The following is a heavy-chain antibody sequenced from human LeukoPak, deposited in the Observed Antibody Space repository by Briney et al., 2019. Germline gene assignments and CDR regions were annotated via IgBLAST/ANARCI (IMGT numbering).Heavy chain of an antibody. CDR3: AKQELLVYALDY. J-gene: IGHJ4*02. Sequence: GGSLRLSCAASGFTFSSYSMNWVRQAPGKGLEWVSAISGSGGSTYYADSVKGRFTISRDNSKNTLYLQMNSLRAEDTAVYYCAKQELLVYALDYWGQGTLVTVSS. CDR2: ISGSGGST. CDR1: GFTFSSYS. V-gene: IGHV3-23*01. D-gene: IGHD2-8*01.